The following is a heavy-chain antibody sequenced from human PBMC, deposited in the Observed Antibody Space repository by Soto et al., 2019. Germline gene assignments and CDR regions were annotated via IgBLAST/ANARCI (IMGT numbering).Heavy chain of an antibody. D-gene: IGHD4-17*01. CDR3: TRADLTVTLSVFDP. CDR1: GFIFSRDF. V-gene: IGHV3-30-3*01. J-gene: IGHJ5*02. Sequence: QVQLVESGGGVVQPGRSLRLSCAASGFIFSRDFMHWVRQAPGKGLEWVALISDDGSTKYYADSVTVRFTMSRDNSKNTLYLQMNSLSADDTAVYYCTRADLTVTLSVFDPWGQGTLVTVSS. CDR2: ISDDGSTK.